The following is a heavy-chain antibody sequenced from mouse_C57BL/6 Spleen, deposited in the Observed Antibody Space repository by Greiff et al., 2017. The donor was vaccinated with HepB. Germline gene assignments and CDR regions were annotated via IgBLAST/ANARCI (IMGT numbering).Heavy chain of an antibody. D-gene: IGHD3-3*01. CDR3: ARWGDERAWFAY. V-gene: IGHV1-55*01. CDR1: GYTFTSYW. CDR2: IYPGSGST. J-gene: IGHJ3*01. Sequence: VQLQQPGAELVKPGASVKMSCKASGYTFTSYWLTWVKQRPGQGPEWIGDIYPGSGSTNYNEKFKSKATLTVDTSASTAYMQLSSLTSEDSAVYYCARWGDERAWFAYWGQGTLVTVSA.